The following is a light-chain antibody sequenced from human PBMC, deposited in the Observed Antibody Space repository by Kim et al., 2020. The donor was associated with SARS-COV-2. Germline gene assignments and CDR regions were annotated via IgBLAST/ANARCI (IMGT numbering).Light chain of an antibody. CDR3: QQRSNWRGT. J-gene: IGKJ1*01. CDR1: QSVSSY. V-gene: IGKV3-11*01. CDR2: DAS. Sequence: LSHGETAPPSGRASQSVSSYVAWSQQNPGQAPRPLIYDASNRATGIPARFSGSGSGTDFTLTISSREPEDFAGYYCQQRSNWRGTFGQGTKVDIK.